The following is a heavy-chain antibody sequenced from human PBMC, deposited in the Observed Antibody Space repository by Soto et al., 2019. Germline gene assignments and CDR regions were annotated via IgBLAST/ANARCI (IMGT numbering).Heavy chain of an antibody. Sequence: SETLSLTFSVSGYSVSSSDYYWAWIRQPPGKGLEWIGSMLYSGLTYYNPSLKSRVTLSVDTSKNQFSVRLNSVTASDTAVYYCAPLSVSLSGPYGIHVWGQGTTVTVSS. D-gene: IGHD2-15*01. CDR3: APLSVSLSGPYGIHV. J-gene: IGHJ6*02. CDR2: MLYSGLT. CDR1: GYSVSSSDYY. V-gene: IGHV4-39*01.